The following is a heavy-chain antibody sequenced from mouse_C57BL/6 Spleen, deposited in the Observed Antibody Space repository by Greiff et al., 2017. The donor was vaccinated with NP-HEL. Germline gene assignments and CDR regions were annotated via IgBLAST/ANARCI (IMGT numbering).Heavy chain of an antibody. CDR3: AKDLRDDYAMDY. CDR1: GFTFSDYG. D-gene: IGHD5-1*01. J-gene: IGHJ4*01. V-gene: IGHV5-17*01. Sequence: EVKLMESGGGLVKPGGSLKLSCAASGFTFSDYGMHWVRQAPEKGLEWVAYISSGSSTIYYADTVKGRFTISSDNAKNTLFLQMTSLRSEDTAMYYCAKDLRDDYAMDYWGQGTSVTVAS. CDR2: ISSGSSTI.